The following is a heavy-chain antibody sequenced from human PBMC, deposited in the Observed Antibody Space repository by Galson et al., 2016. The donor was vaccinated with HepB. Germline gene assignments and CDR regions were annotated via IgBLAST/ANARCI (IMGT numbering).Heavy chain of an antibody. CDR3: ARPLGYSTVWGGFDY. D-gene: IGHD4-11*01. Sequence: SVKVSCKASGYIFTNFAIHWVRQAPGQRLEWMGWINTANENTVYSQIFEGRVTFTKDTSASTAYMDLGGLSSEDTAVYYCARPLGYSTVWGGFDYWGQGTLVTVSS. J-gene: IGHJ4*02. CDR2: INTANENT. CDR1: GYIFTNFA. V-gene: IGHV1-3*04.